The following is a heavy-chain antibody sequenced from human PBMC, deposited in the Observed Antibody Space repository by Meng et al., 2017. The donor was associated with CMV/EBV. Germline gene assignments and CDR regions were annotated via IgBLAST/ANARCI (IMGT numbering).Heavy chain of an antibody. J-gene: IGHJ6*02. D-gene: IGHD6-6*01. CDR1: GFTFSSYE. CDR2: ISSSGSTI. V-gene: IGHV3-48*03. CDR3: ARDLLAARRGYYYGMDV. Sequence: SLKISCAASGFTFSSYEMNWVRQAPGKGLEGVSYISSSGSTIYYADSVKGRFTISRDNAKNSLYLQMNSLRAEDTAVYYCARDLLAARRGYYYGMDVWGQGTTVTVSS.